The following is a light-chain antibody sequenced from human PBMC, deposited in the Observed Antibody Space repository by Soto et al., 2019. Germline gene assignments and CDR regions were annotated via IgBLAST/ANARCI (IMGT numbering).Light chain of an antibody. J-gene: IGKJ4*01. CDR2: AAS. CDR3: QPANSFPLT. CDR1: QGISSW. Sequence: DIQMTQSPSSVSASVGDRVTITCRTSQGISSWLAWYQKKPGKAPKLLIYAASSLQSGVPSRFSGSGSGTDFTLTSSSLQPEDFATYYCQPANSFPLTFGGGTKVEIK. V-gene: IGKV1-12*01.